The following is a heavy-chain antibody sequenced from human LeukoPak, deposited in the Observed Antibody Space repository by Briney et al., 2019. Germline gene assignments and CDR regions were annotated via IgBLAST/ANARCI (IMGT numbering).Heavy chain of an antibody. CDR2: IRSKANSYAT. V-gene: IGHV3-73*01. CDR1: GFTFSGSA. D-gene: IGHD3-3*01. CDR3: TRHHYDFWSGYYMGDGEFDY. Sequence: GGSLRLSCAASGFTFSGSAMHWVRQASGKGLEWVGRIRSKANSYATAYAASVKGRFTISRDDSKNTAYLQMNSLKTEDTAVYYCTRHHYDFWSGYYMGDGEFDYWGQGTLVTVSS. J-gene: IGHJ4*02.